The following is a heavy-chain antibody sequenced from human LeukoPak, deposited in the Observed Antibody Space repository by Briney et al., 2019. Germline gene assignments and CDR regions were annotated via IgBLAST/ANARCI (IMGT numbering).Heavy chain of an antibody. J-gene: IGHJ5*02. V-gene: IGHV3-7*03. CDR3: ASLDTAKQPLANH. CDR2: IREERGQE. CDR1: GLTVSNHW. D-gene: IGHD5-18*01. Sequence: GGSLRLSCVASGLTVSNHWMSWVRQAPGKGLGWVANIREERGQEYYVDSVKGRFTISKNSAKNSLYLQMNTLRVEDTAMYYCASLDTAKQPLANHWGQGTLVTVSS.